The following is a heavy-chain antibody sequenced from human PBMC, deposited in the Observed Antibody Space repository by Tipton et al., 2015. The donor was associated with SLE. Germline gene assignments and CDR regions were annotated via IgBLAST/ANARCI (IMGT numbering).Heavy chain of an antibody. Sequence: TLSLTCIVSGGSISSSSYYWGWIRQPPGRGLEWIGNIYYSGSTYYNPSLKSRVTMSIDTSENQFSLRLTSVTAADTAVYYCARGRYSSSSVYYYYYMDVWGKGTTVTVSS. CDR1: GGSISSSSYY. V-gene: IGHV4-39*07. D-gene: IGHD6-6*01. CDR3: ARGRYSSSSVYYYYYMDV. J-gene: IGHJ6*03. CDR2: IYYSGST.